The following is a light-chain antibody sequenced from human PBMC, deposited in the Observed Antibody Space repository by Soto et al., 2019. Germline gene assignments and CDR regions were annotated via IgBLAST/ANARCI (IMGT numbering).Light chain of an antibody. Sequence: DIQMTQSPSSLSASVVDRVTITFQASQDISNYLNWYQQKPGKAPKLLIYDASNLETGVPSRFSGSGSGTDFILTISSLQPEDNATYYCQQYENFPITFGQGTRLEIK. CDR2: DAS. CDR3: QQYENFPIT. CDR1: QDISNY. V-gene: IGKV1-33*01. J-gene: IGKJ5*01.